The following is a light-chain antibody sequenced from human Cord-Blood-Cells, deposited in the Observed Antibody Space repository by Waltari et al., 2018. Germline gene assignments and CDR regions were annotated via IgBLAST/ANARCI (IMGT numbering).Light chain of an antibody. J-gene: IGKJ3*01. Sequence: EIVLTQSPGTLSLSPGERATLSYRASQSVSSSYLACYQQKPGQAPRLLIYGASSRATGIPDRFSGSGSGTDFTLTISRLEPEDFAVYYCQQYGSSPFTFGPGTKVDIK. CDR2: GAS. V-gene: IGKV3-20*01. CDR1: QSVSSSY. CDR3: QQYGSSPFT.